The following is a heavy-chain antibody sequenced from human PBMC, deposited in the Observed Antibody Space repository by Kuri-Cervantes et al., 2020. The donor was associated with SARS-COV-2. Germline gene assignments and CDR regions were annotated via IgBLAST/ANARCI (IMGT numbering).Heavy chain of an antibody. Sequence: ASVKVSCKASGYTFTSYAMHWVRQAPGQRLEWMGWINAGNGNTKYSQKLQGRVTMTTDTSTSTAYMELRSLRSDDTAVYYCARLRFLEWYPTYNWFDPWGQGTLVTVSS. CDR3: ARLRFLEWYPTYNWFDP. V-gene: IGHV1-3*01. CDR2: INAGNGNT. J-gene: IGHJ5*02. D-gene: IGHD3-3*01. CDR1: GYTFTSYA.